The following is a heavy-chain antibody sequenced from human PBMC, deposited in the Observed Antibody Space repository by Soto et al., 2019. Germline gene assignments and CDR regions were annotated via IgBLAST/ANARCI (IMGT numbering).Heavy chain of an antibody. V-gene: IGHV3-7*01. CDR2: IKQDGSEK. D-gene: IGHD3-22*01. Sequence: EVQLVESGGGLVQPGGSLRLSCAASGFTFSSYWMTWVRQAPGKGLEWVANIKQDGSEKYYVDSVKGRFTISRDNAKKEMYQQQNSLRPDDTAVYDCARCYDSSGYYYYYFGMDIWGQGTTVTVSS. J-gene: IGHJ6*02. CDR1: GFTFSSYW. CDR3: ARCYDSSGYYYYYFGMDI.